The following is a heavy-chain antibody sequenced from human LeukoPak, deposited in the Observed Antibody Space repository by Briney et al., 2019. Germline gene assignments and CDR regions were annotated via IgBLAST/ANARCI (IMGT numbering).Heavy chain of an antibody. CDR2: MNPNSGNT. CDR3: ARDGWLTVDAFDI. D-gene: IGHD6-19*01. J-gene: IGHJ3*02. V-gene: IGHV1-8*01. Sequence: ASVKVSCKASGYTFTSYDINWVRQATGQGLEWMGWMNPNSGNTGYAQKFQGRVTMTRNTSISTAYMELNSLRAENTAVYYCARDGWLTVDAFDIWGQGTMVTVSS. CDR1: GYTFTSYD.